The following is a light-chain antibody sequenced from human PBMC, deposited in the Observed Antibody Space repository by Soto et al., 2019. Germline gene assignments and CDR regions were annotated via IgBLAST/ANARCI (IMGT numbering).Light chain of an antibody. CDR1: QSVSSY. CDR2: DAS. Sequence: EIVMTQSPATLSVSPGERATLSFSASQSVSSYLAWYQQKPGQAPRLLIYDASTRATGVPARFSGSGSGTDFTLTISSLQSEDFAVYYCQQRGNRPPWTFGQGTKVDIK. V-gene: IGKV3-15*01. CDR3: QQRGNRPPWT. J-gene: IGKJ1*01.